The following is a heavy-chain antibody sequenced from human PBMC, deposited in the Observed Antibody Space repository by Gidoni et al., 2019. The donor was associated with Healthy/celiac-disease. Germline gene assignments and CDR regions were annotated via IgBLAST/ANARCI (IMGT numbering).Heavy chain of an antibody. D-gene: IGHD4-4*01. CDR1: GLTFSCYA. V-gene: IGHV3-23*01. Sequence: EVQLLESGGGLVHPGGSLRLSGAASGLTFSCYAISWLRQAPGQGLVWVSAISGSGGSKYYADSVKCRFTISRDNSKKTLYLQMNSLRAEDTAVYYCAKFRTTVTQLACCHYYYGMDVWGQGTTVTVSS. J-gene: IGHJ6*02. CDR2: ISGSGGSK. CDR3: AKFRTTVTQLACCHYYYGMDV.